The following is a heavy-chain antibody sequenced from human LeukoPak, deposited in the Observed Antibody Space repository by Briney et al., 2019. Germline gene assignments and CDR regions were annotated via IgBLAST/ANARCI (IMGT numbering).Heavy chain of an antibody. CDR1: GFTFSSYA. V-gene: IGHV3-23*01. CDR3: AKTYDILYGMDV. D-gene: IGHD3-9*01. CDR2: ISGSGGST. Sequence: GRTLRLSCAASGFTFSSYAMSWVRQAPAKGLEWVSAISGSGGSTYYADSVKGRFTISRDNSKNTLYLQMNSLRAEDTAVYYCAKTYDILYGMDVWGKGTTVTVSS. J-gene: IGHJ6*04.